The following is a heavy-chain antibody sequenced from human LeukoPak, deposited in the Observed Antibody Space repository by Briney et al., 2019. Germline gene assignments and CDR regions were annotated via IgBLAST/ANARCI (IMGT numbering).Heavy chain of an antibody. CDR1: GFNFANHA. CDR2: ISGGGDIT. V-gene: IGHV3-23*01. J-gene: IGHJ4*02. D-gene: IGHD2-21*02. Sequence: GGSLRLSCAASGFNFANHAMSWVRQTAGKGLEWVSAISGGGDITYYADSVKGRFTISRDNSKDTLFLQMHSLRPGDTAVYYCVREDTPATANYWGQGTLVTSSS. CDR3: VREDTPATANY.